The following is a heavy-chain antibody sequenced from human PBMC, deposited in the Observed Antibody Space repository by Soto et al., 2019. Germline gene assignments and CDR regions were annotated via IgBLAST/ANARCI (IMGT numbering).Heavy chain of an antibody. V-gene: IGHV4-34*01. Sequence: LPLTCVASGGSFSDYYWRLIRQPPGKGLGWIGEINHSGSTNYNPSLKSRVIISVDTSKNHFSLRLSSVTAADTAVYYCARGPRDSSSLYRPSFFDYWGLGTLVTVSS. CDR2: INHSGST. D-gene: IGHD6-13*01. CDR3: ARGPRDSSSLYRPSFFDY. J-gene: IGHJ4*02. CDR1: GGSFSDYY.